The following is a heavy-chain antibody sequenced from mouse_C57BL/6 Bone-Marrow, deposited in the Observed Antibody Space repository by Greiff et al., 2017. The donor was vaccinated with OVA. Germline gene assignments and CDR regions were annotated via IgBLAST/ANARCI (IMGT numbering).Heavy chain of an antibody. CDR3: ARGAYSNLYYAMDY. J-gene: IGHJ4*01. CDR2: IHPNSGST. V-gene: IGHV1-64*01. CDR1: GYTFTSYW. D-gene: IGHD2-5*01. Sequence: QVQLQQPGAELVKPGASVKLSCKASGYTFTSYWMHWVKQRPGQGLEWIGMIHPNSGSTNYNEKFKSKATLTVDKSSSTDYMQLSSLTSEDSAVYYCARGAYSNLYYAMDYWGQGTSVTVSS.